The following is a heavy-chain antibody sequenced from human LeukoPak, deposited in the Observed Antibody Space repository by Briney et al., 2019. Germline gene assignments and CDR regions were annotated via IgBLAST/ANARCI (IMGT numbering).Heavy chain of an antibody. CDR1: GGSISSYY. CDR2: IYYSGST. Sequence: SETLSLTCTVSGGSISSYYWSWIRQPPGKGLEWIGYIYYSGSTNYNPSLKSRVTISVDTSKNQFSLKLSSVTAADTAVYYCARVGICSSTSCPRDVWGQGTLVTVSS. V-gene: IGHV4-59*01. J-gene: IGHJ4*02. CDR3: ARVGICSSTSCPRDV. D-gene: IGHD2-2*01.